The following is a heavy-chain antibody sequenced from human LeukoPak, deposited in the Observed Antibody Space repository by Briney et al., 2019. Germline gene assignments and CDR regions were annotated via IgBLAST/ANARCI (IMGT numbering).Heavy chain of an antibody. CDR1: GGSFSGYY. D-gene: IGHD5-18*01. CDR2: IYHSGST. CDR3: ARRGQLWFRYYFDY. J-gene: IGHJ4*02. Sequence: SETLSLTCAVYGGSFSGYYWSWIRQPPGKGLEWIGEIYHSGSTNYNPSLKSRVTISVDKSKNQFSLKLSSVTAADTAVYYCARRGQLWFRYYFDYWGQGTLVTVSS. V-gene: IGHV4-34*01.